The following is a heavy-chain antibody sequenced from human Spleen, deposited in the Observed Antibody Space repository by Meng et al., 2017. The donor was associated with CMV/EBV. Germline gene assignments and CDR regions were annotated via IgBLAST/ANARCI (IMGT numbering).Heavy chain of an antibody. D-gene: IGHD2-2*02. J-gene: IGHJ6*02. CDR1: GYKFSNYW. CDR3: ARQGCTSTSCYTDYYHGMDV. Sequence: GGSLRLSCQASGYKFSNYWIGWVRQMPGKGLEWMGIIYPDDSDTRYSPSFQGHVTISADKSISTAYLQWSSLKASDTAMYYCARQGCTSTSCYTDYYHGMDVWGQGTTVTVSS. CDR2: IYPDDSDT. V-gene: IGHV5-51*01.